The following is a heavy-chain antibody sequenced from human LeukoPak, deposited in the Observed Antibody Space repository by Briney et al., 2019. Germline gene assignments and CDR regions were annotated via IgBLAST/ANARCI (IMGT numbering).Heavy chain of an antibody. CDR2: IYYSGST. CDR3: ARERNPGRGQPFES. V-gene: IGHV4-59*01. Sequence: SETLFHPCTLSGGVITSYFGNCVRQPTGKELEWIGFIYYSGSTNYNPSLKSRVTISVDTSKNQFSLKLNSVTAADTAVYFCARERNPGRGQPFESWGQGTLITVSS. J-gene: IGHJ4*02. CDR1: GGVITSYF. D-gene: IGHD1-14*01.